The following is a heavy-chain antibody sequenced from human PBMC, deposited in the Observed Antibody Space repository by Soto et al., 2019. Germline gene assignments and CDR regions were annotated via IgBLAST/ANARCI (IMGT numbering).Heavy chain of an antibody. CDR3: VREVMVRGVMEDY. D-gene: IGHD3-10*01. CDR1: GGSISSSSYY. V-gene: IGHV4-39*02. CDR2: IYYSGST. J-gene: IGHJ4*02. Sequence: QLQLQESGPGLVKPSETLSLTCTVSGGSISSSSYYWGWIRQPPGKGLEWIGSIYYSGSTYYNPSLKSRVTISVDTSKNQFSLKLSSVTAADTAVYYCVREVMVRGVMEDYWGQGTLVTVSS.